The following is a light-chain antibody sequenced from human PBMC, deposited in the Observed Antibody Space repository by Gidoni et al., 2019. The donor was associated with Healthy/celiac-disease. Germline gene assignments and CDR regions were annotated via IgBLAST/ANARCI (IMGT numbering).Light chain of an antibody. J-gene: IGLJ1*01. CDR2: GNS. Sequence: QSVLTQPPSVSGAPGPRVTITCTGSSTNIGAGYDVHWYQQLPGTAPKLLIYGNSTRPSGVPDRFSGSKSGTSASLAITGLQAEDEADYYCQSYDSSLSGYVFGTGTKVTV. CDR1: STNIGAGYD. CDR3: QSYDSSLSGYV. V-gene: IGLV1-40*01.